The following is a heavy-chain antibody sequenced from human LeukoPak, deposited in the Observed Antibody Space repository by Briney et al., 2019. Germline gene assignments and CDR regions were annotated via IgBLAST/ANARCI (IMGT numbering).Heavy chain of an antibody. CDR1: GGTFSSYA. D-gene: IGHD3-22*01. V-gene: IGHV1-69*13. CDR3: ARAYYYDSSGYYYGAAFDI. J-gene: IGHJ3*02. Sequence: GASVKVSCKASGGTFSSYAISWVRQAPGQGLEWMGGIIPIFGTANYAQKFQGRATITADESTSTAYMELSSLRSEDTAVYYCARAYYYDSSGYYYGAAFDIWGQGTMVTVSS. CDR2: IIPIFGTA.